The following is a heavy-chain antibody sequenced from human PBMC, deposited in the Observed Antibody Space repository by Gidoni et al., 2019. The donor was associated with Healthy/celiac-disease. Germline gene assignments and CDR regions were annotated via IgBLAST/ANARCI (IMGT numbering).Heavy chain of an antibody. CDR3: ARYYYYYYGMDV. Sequence: EVQLLESGGGLLQPGGSLRLSCAASGFTFRSYAMRWVRQAPGKGLEWVSAISGSGGSTYYADSVKGRFTISRDNSKNTLYLQMNSLRAEDTAVYYCARYYYYYYGMDVWGQGTTVTVSS. J-gene: IGHJ6*02. CDR2: ISGSGGST. V-gene: IGHV3-23*01. CDR1: GFTFRSYA.